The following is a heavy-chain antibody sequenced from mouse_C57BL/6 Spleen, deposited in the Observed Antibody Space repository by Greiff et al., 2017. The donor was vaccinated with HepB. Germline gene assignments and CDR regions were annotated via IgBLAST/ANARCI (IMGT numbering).Heavy chain of an antibody. CDR2: INPNNGGT. V-gene: IGHV1-18*01. Sequence: EVQLQESGPELVKPGASVKIPCKASGYTFTDYNMDWVKQSHGKSLEWIGDINPNNGGTIYNQKFKGKATLTVDKSSSTAYMELRSLTSEDTAVYYCARGYYGYDRYYAMDYWGQGTSVTVSS. J-gene: IGHJ4*01. D-gene: IGHD2-2*01. CDR1: GYTFTDYN. CDR3: ARGYYGYDRYYAMDY.